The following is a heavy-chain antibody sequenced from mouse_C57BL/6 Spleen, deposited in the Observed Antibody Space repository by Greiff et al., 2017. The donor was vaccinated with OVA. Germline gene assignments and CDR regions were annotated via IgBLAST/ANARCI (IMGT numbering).Heavy chain of an antibody. CDR3: TGGTGGFDY. CDR2: IRLKSDNYAT. V-gene: IGHV6-3*01. J-gene: IGHJ2*01. CDR1: GFTFSNSW. D-gene: IGHD4-1*01. Sequence: EVKVEESGGGLVQPGGSMKLSCVASGFTFSNSWMNWVRQSPEKGLEWVAQIRLKSDNYATHYAESVKGRFTISRDDSKSSVYLQMNNVRAEDTGIYYCTGGTGGFDYWGQGTTLTVSS.